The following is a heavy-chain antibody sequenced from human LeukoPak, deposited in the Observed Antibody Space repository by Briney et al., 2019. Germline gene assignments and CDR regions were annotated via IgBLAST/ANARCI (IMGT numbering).Heavy chain of an antibody. CDR1: GFTFSSYA. D-gene: IGHD1-26*01. J-gene: IGHJ3*02. V-gene: IGHV3-23*01. CDR3: ARADSGSYYAFDI. CDR2: ISGSGGST. Sequence: PGGSLRLSCAASGFTFSSYAMSWVRQAPGKGLEWVSAISGSGGSTSYAQKFQGRVTMTRDTSTSTVYMELSSLRSEDTAVYYCARADSGSYYAFDIWGQGTMVTVSS.